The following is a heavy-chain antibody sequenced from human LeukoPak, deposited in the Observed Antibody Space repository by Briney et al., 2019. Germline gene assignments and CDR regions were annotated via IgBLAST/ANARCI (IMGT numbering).Heavy chain of an antibody. J-gene: IGHJ3*02. Sequence: GGSLRLSCAASGFTFSSYDMHWVRQATGKGLEWVSAIGTAGDTYYPGSVKGRSTISRENAKNSLYLQMNSLRAGDTAVYYCARGVRDHDAFDIWGQGTMVTVSS. CDR2: IGTAGDT. CDR1: GFTFSSYD. V-gene: IGHV3-13*01. CDR3: ARGVRDHDAFDI. D-gene: IGHD3-10*01.